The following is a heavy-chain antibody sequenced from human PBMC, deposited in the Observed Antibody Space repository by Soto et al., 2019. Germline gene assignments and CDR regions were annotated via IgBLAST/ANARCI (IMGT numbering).Heavy chain of an antibody. D-gene: IGHD3-22*01. CDR3: ARAGDRSGYADS. CDR2: IYYTGTT. J-gene: IGHJ4*02. V-gene: IGHV4-39*01. CDR1: GGSISRYTYY. Sequence: PSETLSLTCTVSGGSISRYTYYWGWIRQPPGKGLEWIGTIYYTGTTYYNPSLRSRVTISVDTSKTQFSLKLTSVTAADTAVYYCARAGDRSGYADSWGQGTLVTVSS.